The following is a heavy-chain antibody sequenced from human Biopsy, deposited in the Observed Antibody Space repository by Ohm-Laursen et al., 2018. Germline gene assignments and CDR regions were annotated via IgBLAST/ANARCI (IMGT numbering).Heavy chain of an antibody. CDR2: NIPILGTG. J-gene: IGHJ4*02. CDR3: ARVFCTSTTCYGLLDN. Sequence: KISCKAPGGTFSRYGINWVRQAPGQGLEWLGGNIPILGTGNYAQKFQGRVTVAADTSTSTATMELRSLRSDDTAVYYCARVFCTSTTCYGLLDNWGQGTVVTVSS. D-gene: IGHD2/OR15-2a*01. V-gene: IGHV1-69*06. CDR1: GGTFSRYG.